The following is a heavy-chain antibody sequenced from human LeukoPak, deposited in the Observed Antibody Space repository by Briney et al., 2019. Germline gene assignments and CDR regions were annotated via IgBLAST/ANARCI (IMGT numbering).Heavy chain of an antibody. CDR1: GFTFSDYY. D-gene: IGHD2/OR15-2a*01. V-gene: IGHV3-11*06. Sequence: GGSLRLSCAASGFTFSDYYMSWVRQAPGKGLEWVSSISSSSSYIYYADSVKGRFTISRDNAKNSLYLQMNSLRAEDTAVYYCASGEILEPIAYWGQGTLVTVSS. CDR2: ISSSSSYI. J-gene: IGHJ4*02. CDR3: ASGEILEPIAY.